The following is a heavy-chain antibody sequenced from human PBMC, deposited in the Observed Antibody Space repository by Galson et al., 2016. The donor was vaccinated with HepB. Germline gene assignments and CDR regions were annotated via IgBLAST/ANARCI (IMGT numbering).Heavy chain of an antibody. V-gene: IGHV1-24*01. CDR2: FDAEDGET. D-gene: IGHD1-26*01. CDR1: GDSLSQVS. CDR3: ATDIRWAPLRSPDD. J-gene: IGHJ4*02. Sequence: SVKVSCKVSGDSLSQVSIHWVRQAPGKGLEWLGGFDAEDGETIYVHDFQGRVIMTEDTSTHTAYMELSSLRSEDTVVYYCATDIRWAPLRSPDDWGQGTLVTVS.